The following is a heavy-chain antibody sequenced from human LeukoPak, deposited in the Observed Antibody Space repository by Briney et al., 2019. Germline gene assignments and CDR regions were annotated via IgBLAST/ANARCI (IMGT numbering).Heavy chain of an antibody. V-gene: IGHV4-59*08. CDR3: ARTLADYYFDS. D-gene: IGHD6-19*01. CDR2: MYHTGST. CDR1: GGSITTYY. Sequence: PSETLSLTCSVSGGSITTYYWSWIRQPPGKGLEWIGYMYHTGSTGYNPSLKSRVTISVDTSKNQFSLRLNSVTAADTAVYYCARTLADYYFDSWRQGILVTVSS. J-gene: IGHJ4*02.